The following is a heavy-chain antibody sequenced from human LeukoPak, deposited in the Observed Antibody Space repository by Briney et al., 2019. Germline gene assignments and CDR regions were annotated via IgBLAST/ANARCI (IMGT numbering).Heavy chain of an antibody. D-gene: IGHD3-16*01. CDR2: ISGSADST. V-gene: IGHV3-23*01. CDR1: GVTFSYYA. J-gene: IGHJ4*02. CDR3: ARDPYGRDFDY. Sequence: GGSLRLSCAASGVTFSYYAMSWVRQAPGKGLEWVSTISGSADSTYYADSVKGRFTISRDNSKNTLYLQMSSLRAEDTAVYYCARDPYGRDFDYWGQGTLVTVSS.